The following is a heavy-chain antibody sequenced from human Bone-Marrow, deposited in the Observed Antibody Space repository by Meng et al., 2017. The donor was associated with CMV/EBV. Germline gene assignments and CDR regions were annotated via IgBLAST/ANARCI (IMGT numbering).Heavy chain of an antibody. CDR3: ARLLAANYKGPIGY. J-gene: IGHJ4*02. V-gene: IGHV3-21*01. CDR1: GFTVSSNY. Sequence: GESLKISCAASGFTVSSNYMSWVRQAPGKGLEWVSSISSSSSYIYYADSVKGRFTISRDNAKNSLYLQMNSLRAEDTAVYYCARLLAANYKGPIGYWGQGTLVTVSS. D-gene: IGHD2-15*01. CDR2: ISSSSSYI.